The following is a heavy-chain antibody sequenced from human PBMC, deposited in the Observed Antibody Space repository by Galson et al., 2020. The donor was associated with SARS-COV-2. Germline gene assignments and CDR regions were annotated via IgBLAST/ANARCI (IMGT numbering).Heavy chain of an antibody. V-gene: IGHV4-59*01. CDR2: IYDSGST. J-gene: IGHJ5*02. CDR3: ARGKTYYYGSGNYYTLFDP. Sequence: SETLSPTCSVSGGSINNYYWSWIRQPPGKGLEWIGYIYDSGSTNYNPSLKSRVTISVDTSKNQFSLRLSSVTAAATAVYCCARGKTYYYGSGNYYTLFDPGGQGTLVTGSS. D-gene: IGHD3-10*01. CDR1: GGSINNYY.